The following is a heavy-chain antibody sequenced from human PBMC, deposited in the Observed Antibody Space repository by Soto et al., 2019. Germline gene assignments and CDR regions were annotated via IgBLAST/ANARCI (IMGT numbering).Heavy chain of an antibody. CDR1: GYSFTSYW. D-gene: IGHD5-12*01. CDR3: ARGPSEYSGYGLADY. V-gene: IGHV5-51*01. CDR2: IYPGDSDT. Sequence: GESLKISCKGSGYSFTSYWIGWVRQMPGKGLEWMGIIYPGDSDTRYSPSFQGQVTISADKSISTAYLQWSSLKASDTAMYYCARGPSEYSGYGLADYWGQGTLVTVSS. J-gene: IGHJ4*02.